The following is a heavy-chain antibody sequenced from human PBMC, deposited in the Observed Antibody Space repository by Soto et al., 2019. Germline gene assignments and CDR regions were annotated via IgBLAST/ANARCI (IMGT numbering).Heavy chain of an antibody. CDR3: ARDVPSIAPQGCLDP. D-gene: IGHD2-2*01. Sequence: DSVKGRFTISRDNVNNTLYLQMNSLRAEDTAVYYCARDVPSIAPQGCLDPWGQGTLVSVSS. J-gene: IGHJ5*02. V-gene: IGHV3-30*07.